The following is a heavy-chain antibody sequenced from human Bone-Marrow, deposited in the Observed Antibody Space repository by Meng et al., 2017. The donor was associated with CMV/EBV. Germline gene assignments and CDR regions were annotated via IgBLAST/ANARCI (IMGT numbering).Heavy chain of an antibody. V-gene: IGHV4-39*07. CDR2: IYYSGST. CDR1: GGSISSSSYY. CDR3: ARGWNYDPGWFDP. D-gene: IGHD1-7*01. J-gene: IGHJ5*02. Sequence: SETLSLTCTVSGGSISSSSYYWGWIRQPPGKGLEWIGSIYYSGSTYYNPSLKSRVTISVDTSKNQFSLKLSSVTAADTAVYYCARGWNYDPGWFDPWGQGTLVAFSS.